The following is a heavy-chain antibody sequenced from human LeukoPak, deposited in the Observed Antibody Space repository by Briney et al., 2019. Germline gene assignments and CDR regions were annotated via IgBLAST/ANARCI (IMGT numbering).Heavy chain of an antibody. V-gene: IGHV3-11*05. J-gene: IGHJ4*02. CDR3: ARGYSSSWYPEFDY. Sequence: GGSLRLSCAASGFTFSDYYMSWIRQAPGKGLEWVSYISSSSSYTNYADSVKGRFTMSRDHAKNSLYLEMNSLRAEDTAVYYCARGYSSSWYPEFDYWGQGTLVTVSS. CDR2: ISSSSSYT. CDR1: GFTFSDYY. D-gene: IGHD6-13*01.